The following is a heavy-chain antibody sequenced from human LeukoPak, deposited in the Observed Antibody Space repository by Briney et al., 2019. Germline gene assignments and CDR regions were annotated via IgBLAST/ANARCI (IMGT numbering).Heavy chain of an antibody. J-gene: IGHJ4*02. CDR1: GGSISSSTYY. Sequence: SETLSLTCTVSGGSISSSTYYWGWIRQPPGKGLEWIGSIYYSGNTYYNPSLKSRVTMSVDTSKNHFSLKLNSVTAADTAVYYCARHRAGYHLDWWGQGTLVTVSS. D-gene: IGHD3-9*01. CDR3: ARHRAGYHLDW. V-gene: IGHV4-39*01. CDR2: IYYSGNT.